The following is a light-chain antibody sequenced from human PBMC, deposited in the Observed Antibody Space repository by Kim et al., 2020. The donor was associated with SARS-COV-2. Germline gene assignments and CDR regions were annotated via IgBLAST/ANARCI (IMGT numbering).Light chain of an antibody. Sequence: DIQMTQSPSTLSASVGDRVTITCRASQSVDNLLAWYQQKPGKGPKLLIYKVTILESGVPSRFSGSGSGTEFTLTITNLQPDDSATYYCQQYTSFSPTFGQGTKLEI. CDR2: KVT. V-gene: IGKV1-5*03. CDR1: QSVDNL. CDR3: QQYTSFSPT. J-gene: IGKJ2*01.